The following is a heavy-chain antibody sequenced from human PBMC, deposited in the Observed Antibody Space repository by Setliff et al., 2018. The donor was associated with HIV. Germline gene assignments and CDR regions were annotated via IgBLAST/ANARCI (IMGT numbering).Heavy chain of an antibody. Sequence: PSETLSLTCTVSGGSIKSSSDYWGWIRQPPGKGLEWIGTIYYSGSTYYNPSLKSRVTISVDTSKNQFSLKLSSVTAADTTVYYCARHSGLGGYYSPFDYWGPGTPVTVSS. CDR1: GGSIKSSSDY. CDR2: IYYSGST. D-gene: IGHD3-22*01. CDR3: ARHSGLGGYYSPFDY. V-gene: IGHV4-39*01. J-gene: IGHJ4*02.